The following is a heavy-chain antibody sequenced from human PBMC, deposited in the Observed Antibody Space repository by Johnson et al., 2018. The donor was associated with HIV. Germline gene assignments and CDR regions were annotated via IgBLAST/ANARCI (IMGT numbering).Heavy chain of an antibody. CDR1: AFTVSSNH. D-gene: IGHD3-3*01. V-gene: IGHV3-66*01. Sequence: VQLVESGGGVVQPGRSLRLSCAASAFTVSSNHMTWVRQAPGKGLEWVSVIHSGGSTNYADSVKGRFTISRDNLKNTLYLQMNSLRVEDTALYYCGNTFWSGYIATGVGGFDIWGQGTTVTVSS. J-gene: IGHJ3*02. CDR2: IHSGGST. CDR3: GNTFWSGYIATGVGGFDI.